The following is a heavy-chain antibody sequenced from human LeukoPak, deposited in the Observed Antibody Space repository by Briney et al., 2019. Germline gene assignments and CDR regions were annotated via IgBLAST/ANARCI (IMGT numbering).Heavy chain of an antibody. CDR3: ATSRGSTYGYRALELPPSPVD. CDR2: ISLSGSTI. J-gene: IGHJ4*02. V-gene: IGHV3-48*03. Sequence: GGSLRLSCAASGFTFSSYEMNWVRQAPGKGLEWVSYISLSGSTISYADSLKGRFTISRYNANNSLYLQMNSLRTEDTAVYYCATSRGSTYGYRALELPPSPVDWGQGTLVTVSS. D-gene: IGHD5-18*01. CDR1: GFTFSSYE.